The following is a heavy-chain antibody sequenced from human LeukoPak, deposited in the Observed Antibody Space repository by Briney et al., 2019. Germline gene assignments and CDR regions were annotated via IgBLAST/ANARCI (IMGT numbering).Heavy chain of an antibody. CDR1: GGSFSGYY. Sequence: SETLSLTCAVYGGSFSGYYWSWIRQPPGKGLEWIGEINHSGSTNYNPSLKSRVTISVGTSKNQFSLKLSSVTAADTAVYYCARDQLAAGWFDPWSQGTLVTVSS. CDR2: INHSGST. D-gene: IGHD1-1*01. V-gene: IGHV4-34*01. J-gene: IGHJ5*02. CDR3: ARDQLAAGWFDP.